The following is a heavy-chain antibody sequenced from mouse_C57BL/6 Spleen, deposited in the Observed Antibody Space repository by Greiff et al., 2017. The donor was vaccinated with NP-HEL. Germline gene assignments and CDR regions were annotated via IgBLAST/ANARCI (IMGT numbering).Heavy chain of an antibody. D-gene: IGHD1-1*01. Sequence: QVQLQQSGAELVRPGSSVKLSCKASGYTFTSYWMHWVKQRPIQGLEWIGNIDPSDSETHYNQKFKDKATLTVDKSSSTAYMQLSSLTSEDSAVYYCARSRSYNYFDYWGQGTTLTVSS. J-gene: IGHJ2*01. CDR3: ARSRSYNYFDY. CDR1: GYTFTSYW. CDR2: IDPSDSET. V-gene: IGHV1-52*01.